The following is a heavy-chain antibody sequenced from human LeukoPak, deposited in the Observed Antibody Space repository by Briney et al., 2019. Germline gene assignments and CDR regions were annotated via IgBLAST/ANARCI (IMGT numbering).Heavy chain of an antibody. D-gene: IGHD2-2*02. V-gene: IGHV3-30*04. CDR2: ISYDGSNK. J-gene: IGHJ4*02. CDR1: GFSFRTYA. Sequence: GGSLRLSCAASGFSFRTYAMHWVGQAPGKGLEWVGVISYDGSNKYYADSVKGRFTISRDNSKNTVYLQMNSLGAEDTAVYYCARDLRHQLLYCLDYWGQGTLVTVSS. CDR3: ARDLRHQLLYCLDY.